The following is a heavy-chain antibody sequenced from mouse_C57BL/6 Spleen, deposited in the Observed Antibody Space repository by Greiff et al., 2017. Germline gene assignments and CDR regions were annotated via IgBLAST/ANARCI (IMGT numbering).Heavy chain of an antibody. CDR3: ARDIGSRFAY. D-gene: IGHD4-1*01. J-gene: IGHJ3*01. CDR2: IDPSDSET. V-gene: IGHV1-52*01. Sequence: VQLQQPGAELVRPGSSVKLSCKASGYTFTSYWMHWVKQRPIQGLEWIGNIDPSDSETHYNQKFKDKATLTVDTSSSTAYMQLSSLTSEDSSVFYCARDIGSRFAYWGQGTLVTVSA. CDR1: GYTFTSYW.